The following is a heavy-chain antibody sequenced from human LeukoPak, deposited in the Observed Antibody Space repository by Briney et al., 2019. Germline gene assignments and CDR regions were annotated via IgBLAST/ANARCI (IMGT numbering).Heavy chain of an antibody. CDR2: IYTSGST. V-gene: IGHV4-4*07. J-gene: IGHJ6*03. CDR1: GGSISSNY. D-gene: IGHD3-10*01. Sequence: PSETLSLTCTVSGGSISSNYWNWIRQPAGKGVEWIGRIYTSGSTKYNPSLKSRVTMSVDTSKNQFSLKLSSVTAADTAVYYCARAVGSGSFQTYYYYMDVWGKGTTVTISS. CDR3: ARAVGSGSFQTYYYYMDV.